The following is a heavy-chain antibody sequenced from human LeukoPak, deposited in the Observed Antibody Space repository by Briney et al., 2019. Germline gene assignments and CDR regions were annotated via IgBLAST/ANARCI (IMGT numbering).Heavy chain of an antibody. CDR1: GYTFTGYY. D-gene: IGHD6-13*01. CDR3: ARATYSSSWTDY. V-gene: IGHV1-2*02. J-gene: IGHJ4*02. CDR2: INPNSGGT. Sequence: GASVKVSCKASGYTFTGYYMHWVRQAPGQGLEWMGWINPNSGGTNYAQKFQGRVTMTRDTSIRTAYMELSRLRSDDTAVYYCARATYSSSWTDYWGQGTLVTVSS.